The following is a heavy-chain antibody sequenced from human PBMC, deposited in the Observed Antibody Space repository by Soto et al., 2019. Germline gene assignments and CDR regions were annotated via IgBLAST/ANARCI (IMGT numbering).Heavy chain of an antibody. V-gene: IGHV4-34*01. Sequence: QVQLQQWGAGLLKPSETLSLTCAVYGGSFSGYYWSWIRQPPGKGLEGIGEINHSGSTNYNPSLKSRVTISVDTSKNQFSLKLSSVTAADTAVYYCARVMIAVAGSLGTRGWFDPWGQGTLVTVSS. CDR3: ARVMIAVAGSLGTRGWFDP. CDR2: INHSGST. J-gene: IGHJ5*02. CDR1: GGSFSGYY. D-gene: IGHD6-19*01.